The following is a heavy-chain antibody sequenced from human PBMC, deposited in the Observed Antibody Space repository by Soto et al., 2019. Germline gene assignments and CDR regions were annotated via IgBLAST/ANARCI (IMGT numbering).Heavy chain of an antibody. CDR3: AHRYSCSSTSCLYFDY. V-gene: IGHV2-5*02. D-gene: IGHD2-2*01. Sequence: SGPTLVKPTQTLTLTCTFSGFSLSTSGVGVGWIRQPPGKALEWLALIYWDDDKRYSPSLKSRLTITKDTSKNQVVLTMTNMDPMDTATYYCAHRYSCSSTSCLYFDYWGQGTLVTVSS. J-gene: IGHJ4*02. CDR1: GFSLSTSGVG. CDR2: IYWDDDK.